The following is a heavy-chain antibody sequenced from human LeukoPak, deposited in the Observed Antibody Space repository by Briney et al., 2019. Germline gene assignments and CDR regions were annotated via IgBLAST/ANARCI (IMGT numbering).Heavy chain of an antibody. V-gene: IGHV3-9*01. CDR2: ISWNSGSI. CDR3: ARHYSGSYYLAFDI. Sequence: GGSLRLSCAASGFTFDDYAMHWVRQAPGKGLEWVSGISWNSGSIGYADSVKGRFTISRDNAKNSLYLQMNSLRAEDTAVYYCARHYSGSYYLAFDIWGQGTMVTVSS. D-gene: IGHD1-26*01. J-gene: IGHJ3*02. CDR1: GFTFDDYA.